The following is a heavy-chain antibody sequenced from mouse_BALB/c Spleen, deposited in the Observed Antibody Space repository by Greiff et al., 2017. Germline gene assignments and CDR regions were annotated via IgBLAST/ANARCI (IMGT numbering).Heavy chain of an antibody. V-gene: IGHV1-80*01. D-gene: IGHD1-1*01. J-gene: IGHJ2*01. CDR3: ARETTVVAPLFDY. CDR1: GYAFSSYW. Sequence: VHLVESGAELVRPGSSVKISCKASGYAFSSYWMNWVKQRPGQGLEWIGQIYPGDGDTNYNGKFKGKATLTADKSSSTAYMQLSSLTSEDSAVYFCARETTVVAPLFDYWGQGTTLTVSS. CDR2: IYPGDGDT.